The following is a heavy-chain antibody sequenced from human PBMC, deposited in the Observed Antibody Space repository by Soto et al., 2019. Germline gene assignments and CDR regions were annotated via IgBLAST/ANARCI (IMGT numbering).Heavy chain of an antibody. D-gene: IGHD3-22*01. CDR2: IIPIFGTA. CDR3: AGDDYDSSGYRDFDY. CDR1: GGTFSSYA. Sequence: QVQLVQSGAEVKKPWSSVKVSCKASGGTFSSYAISWVRQAPGQGLEWMGGIIPIFGTANYAQKVQGRVTITADESTSTDYREVSSQRAEDTAGDDCAGDDYDSSGYRDFDYWGQGTLVTGAS. V-gene: IGHV1-69*01. J-gene: IGHJ4*02.